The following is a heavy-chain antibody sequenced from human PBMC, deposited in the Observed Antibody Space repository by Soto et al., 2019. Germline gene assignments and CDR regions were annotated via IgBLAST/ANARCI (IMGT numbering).Heavy chain of an antibody. CDR2: ISYSAKT. CDR1: GYSITSGFY. D-gene: IGHD3-22*01. CDR3: TRGAGAPWVRFDS. Sequence: PSGTLSPTFTFSGYSITSGFYWGWVRLSPGKGLEWIGSISYSAKTFYNPSLASRFSIAVDTSKNHFSLRLTSVTAADTALYYCTRGAGAPWVRFDSWGLGTLVTVSS. J-gene: IGHJ4*02. V-gene: IGHV4-38-2*02.